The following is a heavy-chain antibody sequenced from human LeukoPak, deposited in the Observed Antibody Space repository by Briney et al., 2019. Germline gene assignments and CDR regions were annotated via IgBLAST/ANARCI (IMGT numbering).Heavy chain of an antibody. V-gene: IGHV3-15*01. Sequence: GGSLRLSCLTSGFTFVNASMSWVRQASGKGLEWVGLMKSKPEGGTTFYAAPVRGRFTISRDDSRNTLYLQMTSLTIGDTGVYYCTTGNPWGQGTLVTVSS. CDR3: TTGNP. J-gene: IGHJ5*02. CDR1: GFTFVNAS. CDR2: MKSKPEGGTT.